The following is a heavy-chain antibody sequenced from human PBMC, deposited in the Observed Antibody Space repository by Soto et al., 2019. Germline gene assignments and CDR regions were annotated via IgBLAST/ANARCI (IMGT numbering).Heavy chain of an antibody. CDR2: LSGSGVST. D-gene: IGHD3-22*01. CDR1: GFRFRDYT. CDR3: AKIESRFYYDSSGYYPFDY. V-gene: IGHV3-23*01. Sequence: GGSLRLSCAASGFRFRDYTMSWVRQAPGKGLEWVSALSGSGVSTYYADSVTGRFTISRDNSKNTVYLQMNSLRAEDTAVYYCAKIESRFYYDSSGYYPFDYWGQGTLVTVSS. J-gene: IGHJ4*02.